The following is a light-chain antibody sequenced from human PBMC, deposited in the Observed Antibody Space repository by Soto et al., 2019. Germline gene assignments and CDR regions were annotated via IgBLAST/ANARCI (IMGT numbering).Light chain of an antibody. CDR3: QQYNSYSRA. J-gene: IGKJ3*01. V-gene: IGKV1-5*01. CDR2: DAS. Sequence: DIQMTQSPSSLSTYVGDRVTVTCRASPTIRNYLNWYQQRPGKAPKLLIYDASSLESGVPSRFSGSGSGTEFTLTISSLQPDDFATYYCQQYNSYSRAFGPGTKVDIK. CDR1: PTIRNY.